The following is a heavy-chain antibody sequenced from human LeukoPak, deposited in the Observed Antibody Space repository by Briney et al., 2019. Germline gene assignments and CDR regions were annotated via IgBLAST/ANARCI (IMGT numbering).Heavy chain of an antibody. CDR2: INHSGST. D-gene: IGHD4-17*01. V-gene: IGHV4-34*01. Sequence: PSETLSLTCAVYGGSFSGYYWSWIRQPPGKGLEWIGEINHSGSTNYNPSLKSRVTISVDTSKNQFSLKLSSVTAADTAVYYCARGSTVTSFDYWGQGTLVTVSS. CDR3: ARGSTVTSFDY. CDR1: GGSFSGYY. J-gene: IGHJ4*02.